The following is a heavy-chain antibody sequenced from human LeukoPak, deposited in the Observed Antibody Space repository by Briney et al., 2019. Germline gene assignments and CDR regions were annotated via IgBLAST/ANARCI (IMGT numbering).Heavy chain of an antibody. CDR2: IYYSGST. CDR3: ARATVTTQGYNWFDP. CDR1: GGYISSDY. J-gene: IGHJ5*02. Sequence: SETLSLTCTVSGGYISSDYWSWIRQPPGKGLEWIGYIYYSGSTNYNPSLKSRVTISVDTSKNQFSLKLSSVTAADTAVYYCARATVTTQGYNWFDPWGQGTLVTVSS. D-gene: IGHD4-17*01. V-gene: IGHV4-59*01.